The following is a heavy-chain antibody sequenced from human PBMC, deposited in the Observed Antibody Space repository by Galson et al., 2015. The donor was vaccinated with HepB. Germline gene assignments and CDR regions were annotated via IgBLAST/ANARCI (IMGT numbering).Heavy chain of an antibody. Sequence: SVKVSCKASGYTFTGYYMHWARQAPGQGLEWMGWINPNSGGTNYAQKFQGRVTMTRDTSISTAYMELSRLRSDDTAVYYCARDRFRIYTPSDYWGQGTLVTVSS. CDR1: GYTFTGYY. D-gene: IGHD4-11*01. V-gene: IGHV1-2*02. CDR3: ARDRFRIYTPSDY. CDR2: INPNSGGT. J-gene: IGHJ4*02.